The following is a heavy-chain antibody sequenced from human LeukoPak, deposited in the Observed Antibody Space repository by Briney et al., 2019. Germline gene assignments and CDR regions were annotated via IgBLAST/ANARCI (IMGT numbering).Heavy chain of an antibody. D-gene: IGHD6-19*01. Sequence: GGSLRLSCAASGFTFDDYAMHWVRQAPGKGLEWVSGISWNSGSIGYADSVKGRFTISRDNAKNSLYPQMNSLRAEDMALYYCAKDPSSIAVAGSYFDYWGQGTLVTVSS. CDR1: GFTFDDYA. CDR3: AKDPSSIAVAGSYFDY. CDR2: ISWNSGSI. V-gene: IGHV3-9*03. J-gene: IGHJ4*02.